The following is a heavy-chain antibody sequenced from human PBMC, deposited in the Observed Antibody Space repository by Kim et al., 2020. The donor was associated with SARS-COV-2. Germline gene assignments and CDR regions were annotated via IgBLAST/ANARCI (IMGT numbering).Heavy chain of an antibody. CDR3: AVLYYPQRHPLDY. CDR2: IKGADGYT. CDR1: GYTFTTYT. J-gene: IGHJ4*02. V-gene: IGHV1-3*01. Sequence: ASVKVSCKASGYTFTTYTMHWVRQAPGQRLEWMGWIKGADGYTEYSQKFQARVTITRDTSASTAYMELSSLRFEDTAVYYCAVLYYPQRHPLDYWGQGTLVTVSS. D-gene: IGHD3-10*01.